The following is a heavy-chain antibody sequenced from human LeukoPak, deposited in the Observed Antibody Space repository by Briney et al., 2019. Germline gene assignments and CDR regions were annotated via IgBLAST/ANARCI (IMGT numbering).Heavy chain of an antibody. CDR3: ARDLDYYATDY. Sequence: GGSLRLSCAASGFSFSNYGMTWVRQAPGKGLEWVANIGQDGTGNHYVDSVKGRFTISRDNAKNSLYLQMNSLRADDTAVYYCARDLDYYATDYWGQGTLVTVSS. CDR1: GFSFSNYG. J-gene: IGHJ4*02. D-gene: IGHD3/OR15-3a*01. CDR2: IGQDGTGN. V-gene: IGHV3-7*01.